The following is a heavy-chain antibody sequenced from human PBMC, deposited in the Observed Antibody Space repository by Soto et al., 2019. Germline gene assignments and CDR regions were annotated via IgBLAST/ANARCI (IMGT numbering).Heavy chain of an antibody. V-gene: IGHV4-59*01. CDR3: ARGCSGGSCYPPRDAFDI. CDR2: IYYSGST. D-gene: IGHD2-15*01. J-gene: IGHJ3*02. Sequence: PSETLSLTCTVSGGSISSYYWSWIRQPPGKGLEWIGYIYYSGSTNYNSSLKSRVTISVDTSKNQFSPKLSSVTAADTALYYFARGCSGGSCYPPRDAFDIWGQGTMVTVSS. CDR1: GGSISSYY.